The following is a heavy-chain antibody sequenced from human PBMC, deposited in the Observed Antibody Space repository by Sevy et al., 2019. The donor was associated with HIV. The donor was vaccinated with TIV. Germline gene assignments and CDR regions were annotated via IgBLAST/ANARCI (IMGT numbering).Heavy chain of an antibody. Sequence: GGSLRLSCAASGFPFSTYGMHWVRQAPGKGLEWVALTWYDGSTKFYADSVKGRFTISRDNSKNILSLQMNSLRADETAVYYCARVRSIYVDTTHYYAMDVWGQGTTVTVSS. D-gene: IGHD5-18*01. CDR3: ARVRSIYVDTTHYYAMDV. J-gene: IGHJ6*02. CDR2: TWYDGSTK. V-gene: IGHV3-33*01. CDR1: GFPFSTYG.